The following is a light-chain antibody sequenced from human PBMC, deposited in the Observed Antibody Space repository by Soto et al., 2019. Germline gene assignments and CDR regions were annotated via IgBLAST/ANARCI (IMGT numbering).Light chain of an antibody. CDR1: QSVSSY. Sequence: EIVLTQSPATLSLSPGERATLSCRASQSVSSYLAWYQQKPGQAPRLLIYDASNRATGIPARFSGSGSGTDFTLTITRLEPEDFAVYYCQQYAGSPLTFGGGTKVDNK. CDR2: DAS. CDR3: QQYAGSPLT. J-gene: IGKJ4*01. V-gene: IGKV3-11*01.